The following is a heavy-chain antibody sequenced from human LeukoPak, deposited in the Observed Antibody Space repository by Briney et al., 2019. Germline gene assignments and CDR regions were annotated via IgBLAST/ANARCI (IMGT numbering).Heavy chain of an antibody. CDR2: IIPIFGTA. J-gene: IGHJ3*02. CDR3: AREGPFEYYDSSDAFDI. D-gene: IGHD3-22*01. V-gene: IGHV1-69*13. Sequence: ASVNVSCKASGGTFSSYAISWVRQAPGQGLEWMGGIIPIFGTANYAQKFQGRVTITADESTSTAYMELSSLRSEDTAVYYCAREGPFEYYDSSDAFDIWGQGTMVTVSS. CDR1: GGTFSSYA.